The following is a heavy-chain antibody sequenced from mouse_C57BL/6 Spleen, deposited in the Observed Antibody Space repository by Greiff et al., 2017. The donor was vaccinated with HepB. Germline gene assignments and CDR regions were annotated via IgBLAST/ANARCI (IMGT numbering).Heavy chain of an antibody. Sequence: EVKLQESGPGLVKPSQSLSLTCSVTGYSITSGYYWNWIRQSPGNKLEWMGYISYDGSNNYNQSLKNRSSITRDTSKNQFILKLKSVTTEDTATYYCARDDDDGGYYVGYWGQGTTLTVSS. CDR2: ISYDGSN. D-gene: IGHD2-4*01. J-gene: IGHJ2*01. CDR3: ARDDDDGGYYVGY. V-gene: IGHV3-6*01. CDR1: GYSITSGYY.